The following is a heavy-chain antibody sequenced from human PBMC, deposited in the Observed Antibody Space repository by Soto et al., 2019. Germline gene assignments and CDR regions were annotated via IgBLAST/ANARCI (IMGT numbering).Heavy chain of an antibody. J-gene: IGHJ1*01. CDR1: GYTFRNYG. D-gene: IGHD3-3*01. V-gene: IGHV1-18*01. CDR2: ISPYNGNT. CDR3: ASDLVSGSDFRRAYNGGYFQY. Sequence: QVQLVQSGAEVKRPGASVKVSCKASGYTFRNYGITWVRQAPGQGLEWMAWISPYNGNTNYAQDLQGRVTMTTDTSTSTAYMELRSLTSEDTAIYYCASDLVSGSDFRRAYNGGYFQYWGQGTLVPVSS.